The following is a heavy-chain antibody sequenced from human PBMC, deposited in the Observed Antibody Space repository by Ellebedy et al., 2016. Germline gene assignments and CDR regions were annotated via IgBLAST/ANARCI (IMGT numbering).Heavy chain of an antibody. Sequence: GESLKISXAASGFNLGSYDMHWVRQTPGKGLEWVSLIDTAGETYYAGSVKGRFTISREYAKNSLYLQLTSLRAGDTAMYYCAREDYVRGFDSWGQGTLVTVSS. CDR1: GFNLGSYD. CDR3: AREDYVRGFDS. D-gene: IGHD3-10*02. J-gene: IGHJ4*02. CDR2: IDTAGET. V-gene: IGHV3-13*04.